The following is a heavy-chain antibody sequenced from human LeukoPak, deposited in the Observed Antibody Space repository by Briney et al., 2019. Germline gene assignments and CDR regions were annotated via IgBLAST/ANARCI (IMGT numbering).Heavy chain of an antibody. CDR3: ARAYYYDSSRPVDY. CDR2: NSAYNGNT. V-gene: IGHV1-18*01. Sequence: ASVKVSCKASGYTFTSYGINWVRQAPGQGLEWMGWNSAYNGNTNYAQKLQGRVTMTTDTSTSTAYMELRSLRSDDTAVYYCARAYYYDSSRPVDYWGQGTLVTVSS. CDR1: GYTFTSYG. J-gene: IGHJ4*02. D-gene: IGHD3-22*01.